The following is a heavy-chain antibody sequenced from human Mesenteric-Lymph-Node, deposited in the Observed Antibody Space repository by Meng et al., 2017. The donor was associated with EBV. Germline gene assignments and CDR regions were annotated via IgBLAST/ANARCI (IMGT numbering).Heavy chain of an antibody. CDR3: TRGDGYSHY. Sequence: QVQLGRAWVEARRPRSLVKVSCEVSSGTVRTYWISWVPEDAGQGLGWMGRIIPVCDTANYAQIFHGRVTITADSSTNTSYMIMSILNYETTAVYYCTRGDGYSHYWGQGTLVTVSS. V-gene: IGHV1-69*15. CDR1: SGTVRTYW. CDR2: IIPVCDTA. J-gene: IGHJ4*02. D-gene: IGHD5-24*01.